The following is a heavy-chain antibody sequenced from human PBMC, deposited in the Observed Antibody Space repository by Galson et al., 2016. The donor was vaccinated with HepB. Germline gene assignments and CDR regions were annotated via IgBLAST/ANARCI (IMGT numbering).Heavy chain of an antibody. CDR2: INPTGGST. CDR1: GYAFTSYH. J-gene: IGHJ4*02. CDR3: ARDYGAGGFYYFDY. Sequence: SCKASGYAFTSYHIHWVRQAPGRGLEWVGVINPTGGSTDFAPRFQDRVTLTRDTSTGTVYMELTSLTSDDTAVYYCARDYGAGGFYYFDYWGQGTLITVSS. D-gene: IGHD6-13*01. V-gene: IGHV1-46*01.